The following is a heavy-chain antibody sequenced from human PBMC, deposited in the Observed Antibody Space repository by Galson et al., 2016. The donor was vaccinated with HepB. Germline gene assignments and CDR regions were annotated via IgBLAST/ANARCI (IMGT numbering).Heavy chain of an antibody. CDR1: GFTFSDCD. V-gene: IGHV3-23*01. CDR2: ISARGHRT. J-gene: IGHJ5*02. CDR3: AKDFNEKEATDWFDP. Sequence: SLRLSCAASGFTFSDCDMSWVRQAPGKGLEWVSSISARGHRTYYADSVKGRFTISRDNSKNMLYLQMNSMRAEDTAFYYCAKDFNEKEATDWFDPRGQGMLVTVSP. D-gene: IGHD2-8*01.